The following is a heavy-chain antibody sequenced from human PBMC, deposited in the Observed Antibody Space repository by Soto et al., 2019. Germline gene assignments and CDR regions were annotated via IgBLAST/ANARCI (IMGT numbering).Heavy chain of an antibody. D-gene: IGHD5-12*01. CDR3: ARDRVATIMGGGTYFDY. CDR2: IYYSGST. V-gene: IGHV4-59*01. CDR1: GGSISSYY. Sequence: SETLSLTCTVSGGSISSYYWGWIRQPPGKGLEWIGYIYYSGSTNYNPSLKSRVTISVDTSKNQFSLKLSSVTAADTAVYYCARDRVATIMGGGTYFDYWGQGTLVTVSS. J-gene: IGHJ4*02.